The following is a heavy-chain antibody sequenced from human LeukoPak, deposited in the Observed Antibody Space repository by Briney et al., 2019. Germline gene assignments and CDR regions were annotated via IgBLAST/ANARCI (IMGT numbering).Heavy chain of an antibody. CDR2: IIPIFGTA. J-gene: IGHJ6*04. D-gene: IGHD6-19*01. CDR3: ASGGSGWYNRYYYYYYGMDV. V-gene: IGHV1-69*01. Sequence: SVKVSRKASAGTFSSYAISWVRQAPGQGLEWVGGIIPIFGTANYAQKFQGRVTITADESTSTAYMELSSLRSEDTAVYYCASGGSGWYNRYYYYYYGMDVWGKGTTVTVSS. CDR1: AGTFSSYA.